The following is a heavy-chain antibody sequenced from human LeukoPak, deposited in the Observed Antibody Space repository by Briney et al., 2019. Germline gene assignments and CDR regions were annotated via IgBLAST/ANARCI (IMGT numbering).Heavy chain of an antibody. CDR3: ARQYDSGKESDY. J-gene: IGHJ4*02. CDR2: IYYSGTT. Sequence: SETLSLTCTVSGGSISSDGLYWNWIRQHPGKGLERIGYIYYSGTTYYNPSLKSRVTISVDTSKNQFSLKLSSVTAADTAVYYCARQYDSGKESDYWGQGTLVTVSS. CDR1: GGSISSDGLY. D-gene: IGHD3-10*01. V-gene: IGHV4-31*03.